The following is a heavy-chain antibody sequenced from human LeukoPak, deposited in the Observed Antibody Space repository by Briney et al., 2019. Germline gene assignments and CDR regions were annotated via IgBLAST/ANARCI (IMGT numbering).Heavy chain of an antibody. CDR3: ARDVRGYSGNDY. J-gene: IGHJ4*02. CDR2: INSDGSST. Sequence: SGGSLRLSCAASGFTFSSYWMYWVRQAPGKGLVWVSRINSDGSSTSYADSVKGRFTISRDNAKNTLYLQMNSLRAEDTAVYYCARDVRGYSGNDYWGQGTLVTVSS. D-gene: IGHD5-12*01. V-gene: IGHV3-74*01. CDR1: GFTFSSYW.